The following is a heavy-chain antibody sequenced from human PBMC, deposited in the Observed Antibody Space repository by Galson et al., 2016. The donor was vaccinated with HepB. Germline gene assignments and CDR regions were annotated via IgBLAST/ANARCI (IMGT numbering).Heavy chain of an antibody. CDR1: GGTFNIYS. J-gene: IGHJ4*02. V-gene: IGHV1-69*13. D-gene: IGHD4-23*01. CDR3: ARDRTYGVNSYFDY. Sequence: SVKVSCKASGGTFNIYSINWVRQAPGQGLEWMGGVIPIFDTPKYARKFQGRVPITADESTSTAYMELSSLISEETAVYYCARDRTYGVNSYFDYCGQGTLVTVSS. CDR2: VIPIFDTP.